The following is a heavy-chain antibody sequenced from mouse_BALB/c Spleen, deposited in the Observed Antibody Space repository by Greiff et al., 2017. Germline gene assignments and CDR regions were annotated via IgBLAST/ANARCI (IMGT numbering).Heavy chain of an antibody. V-gene: IGHV10-1*02. D-gene: IGHD2-3*01. CDR1: GFTFNTYA. Sequence: EVHLVESGGGLVQPKGSLKLSCAASGFTFNTYAMNWVRQAPGKGLEWVARIRSKSNNYATYYADSVKDRFTISRDDSQSMLYLQMNNLKTEDTAMYYCVRFYDGYYVGYFDVWGAGTTVTVSS. J-gene: IGHJ1*01. CDR2: IRSKSNNYAT. CDR3: VRFYDGYYVGYFDV.